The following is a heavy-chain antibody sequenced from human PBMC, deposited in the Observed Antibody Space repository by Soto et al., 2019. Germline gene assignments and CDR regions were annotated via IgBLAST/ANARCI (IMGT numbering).Heavy chain of an antibody. J-gene: IGHJ6*03. CDR2: ISAYDGNT. Sequence: ASVKVSCKASGYTFTSYGISWVRQAPGQGLEWMGWISAYDGNTNYAQKLQGRVTMTTDTSTSTAYMELRSLRSDDTAVYYCARKSHLELPNRYYYYYMDVWGKGTTVTVSS. CDR1: GYTFTSYG. D-gene: IGHD1-7*01. CDR3: ARKSHLELPNRYYYYYMDV. V-gene: IGHV1-18*01.